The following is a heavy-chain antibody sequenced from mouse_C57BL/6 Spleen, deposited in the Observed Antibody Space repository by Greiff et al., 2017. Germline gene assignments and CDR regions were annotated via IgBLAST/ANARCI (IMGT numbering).Heavy chain of an antibody. V-gene: IGHV1-4*01. D-gene: IGHD2-3*01. CDR3: AKSYDGYYFDV. CDR2: INPSSGYT. Sequence: QVQLQQSGAELARPGASVKMSCKASGYTFTSYTMHWVKQRPGQGLEWIGYINPSSGYTKYNQKFKDKATLTSDKSSSTAYMQLSSLTSEDSAGYYCAKSYDGYYFDVWGTGTTVTVAS. J-gene: IGHJ1*03. CDR1: GYTFTSYT.